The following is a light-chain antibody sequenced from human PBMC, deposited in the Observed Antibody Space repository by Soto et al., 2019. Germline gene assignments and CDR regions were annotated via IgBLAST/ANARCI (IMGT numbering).Light chain of an antibody. J-gene: IGLJ1*01. CDR3: QSYDTSNYV. V-gene: IGLV6-57*04. CDR2: EDN. CDR1: SGSIASNY. Sequence: NFMLTQPHSVSESPGKTVTISCTPSSGSIASNYVQWYQQRPGSAPTTVIYEDNQRPSGVPDRFSGSIDSSSNSASLTISGLKTEDEADYYCQSYDTSNYVFGTGTQLTVL.